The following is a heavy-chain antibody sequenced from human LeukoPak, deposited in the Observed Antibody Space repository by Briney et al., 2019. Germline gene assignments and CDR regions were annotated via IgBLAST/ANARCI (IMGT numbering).Heavy chain of an antibody. D-gene: IGHD6-13*01. CDR3: ASMLGVAAAGTGHYYYGMDV. CDR2: INHSGST. V-gene: IGHV4-34*01. J-gene: IGHJ6*02. Sequence: SETLSLTCAVYGGSFSGYYWSWIRQPPGKGLEWIGEINHSGSTNYNPSLKSRVTISVDTSKNQLSLKLSSVTAADTAVYYCASMLGVAAAGTGHYYYGMDVWGQGTTVTVSS. CDR1: GGSFSGYY.